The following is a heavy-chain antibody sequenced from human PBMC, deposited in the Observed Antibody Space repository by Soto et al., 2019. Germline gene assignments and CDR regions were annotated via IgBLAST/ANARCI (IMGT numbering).Heavy chain of an antibody. V-gene: IGHV5-51*01. CDR1: GYSFTNYW. CDR2: MYPGDSNA. J-gene: IGHJ6*02. D-gene: IGHD1-1*01. Sequence: PGESLKISCEGSGYSFTNYWIGWVRQLPGKGLEWMGMMYPGDSNARYIPSFQGQVTLSVDKSISTAYLQWSSRKASDTAMYYCARLAGGNHYYGMDGWGQGTTVTVSS. CDR3: ARLAGGNHYYGMDG.